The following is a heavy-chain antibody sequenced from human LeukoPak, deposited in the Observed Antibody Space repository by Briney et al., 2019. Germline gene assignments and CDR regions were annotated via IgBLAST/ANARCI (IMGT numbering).Heavy chain of an antibody. V-gene: IGHV3-74*01. CDR2: INSDGSST. J-gene: IGHJ4*02. CDR3: ATETEQWLVLRLDY. CDR1: GFTFSSYW. Sequence: PGGSLRLSCAASGFTFSSYWMHWVRQAPGKGLVWVSRINSDGSSTSYADSVRGRFTISRDNAKNTLYLQMNGLRAEDTAVYYCATETEQWLVLRLDYWGQGTLVTVSS. D-gene: IGHD6-19*01.